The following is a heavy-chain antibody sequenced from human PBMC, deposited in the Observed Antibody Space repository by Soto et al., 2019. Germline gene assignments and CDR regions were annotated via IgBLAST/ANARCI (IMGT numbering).Heavy chain of an antibody. CDR3: SKARWGTHAFDI. V-gene: IGHV3-23*01. CDR1: GFTFSSYA. CDR2: ISGSGGST. J-gene: IGHJ3*02. D-gene: IGHD7-27*01. Sequence: GGSLRLSCAASGFTFSSYAMSWVRQAPGKGLEWVSAISGSGGSTYYADSVKGRFTISRDNSKNTLYLQMNSLRAEDTAVYFCSKARWGTHAFDIWGQGTMVTVSS.